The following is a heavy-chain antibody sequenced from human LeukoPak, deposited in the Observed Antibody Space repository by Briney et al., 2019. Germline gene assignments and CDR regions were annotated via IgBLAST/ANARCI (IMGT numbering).Heavy chain of an antibody. CDR3: ASGQDYDILTGLFDY. CDR1: GGTFSSYA. V-gene: IGHV1-69*01. Sequence: SVKVSCKASGGTFSSYAISWVRQAPGQGLEWMGGIIPIFGTANYAQKFQGRVKITADESTSTAYMELSSLRSEHTAVYYCASGQDYDILTGLFDYWGQGTLVTVSS. D-gene: IGHD3-9*01. CDR2: IIPIFGTA. J-gene: IGHJ4*02.